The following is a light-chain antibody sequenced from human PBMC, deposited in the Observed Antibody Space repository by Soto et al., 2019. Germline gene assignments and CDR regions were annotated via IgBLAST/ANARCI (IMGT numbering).Light chain of an antibody. Sequence: QSALAQPASVSGSPGQSITLSCTGTSSDIGGYNFVSWYQQHSDKAPKLLIFDVSNRPSGVSSRFSGSKSGNTASLFISGLQPDDEADYYCSSYTSNSTLYVFGTGTKLTVL. CDR3: SSYTSNSTLYV. J-gene: IGLJ1*01. V-gene: IGLV2-14*01. CDR1: SSDIGGYNF. CDR2: DVS.